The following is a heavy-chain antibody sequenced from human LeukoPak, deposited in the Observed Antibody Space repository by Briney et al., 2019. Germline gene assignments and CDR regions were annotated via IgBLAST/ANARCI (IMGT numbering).Heavy chain of an antibody. CDR1: GFTFSSYG. CDR2: IRYDGSNK. V-gene: IGHV3-30*02. J-gene: IGHJ6*03. CDR3: AKGSGWEMSYYYYYMDV. Sequence: GGSLRLSCAASGFTFSSYGMHWVRQAPGKGQEWVAFIRYDGSNKYYVGSVKGRFTISRDNSKNTLYLQMNSLRAEDTAVYYCAKGSGWEMSYYYYYMDVWGKGTTVTISS. D-gene: IGHD1-26*01.